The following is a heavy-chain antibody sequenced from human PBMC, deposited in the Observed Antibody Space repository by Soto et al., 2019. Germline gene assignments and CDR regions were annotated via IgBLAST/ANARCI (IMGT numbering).Heavy chain of an antibody. CDR2: IFYSGTT. J-gene: IGHJ6*02. V-gene: IGHV4-30-4*01. CDR1: GGSSSSGNYY. Sequence: PSETLSLTCTVSGGSSSSGNYYWSWIRQPPWQGLEWIGYIFYSGTTYYNPSLKSRVTISLDTSGNQFSLKLSSVTAADTAVYYCATDLHMTDTALNYCCDLLVVWGRGXTVTVYS. CDR3: ATDLHMTDTALNYCCDLLVV. D-gene: IGHD1-7*01.